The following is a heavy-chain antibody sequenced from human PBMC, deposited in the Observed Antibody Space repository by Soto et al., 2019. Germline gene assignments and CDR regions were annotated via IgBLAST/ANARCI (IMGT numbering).Heavy chain of an antibody. CDR3: AKDGFDWLPSGY. D-gene: IGHD3-9*01. Sequence: GGSLRLSCAASGFTFNTDSMNWVRQAPGKGLEWVSSISSSSTYIFYTDSVKGRFTISRDNSKNTLYLQMNSLRAEDTAVYYCAKDGFDWLPSGYWGQGTLVTVSS. CDR2: ISSSSTYI. V-gene: IGHV3-21*04. CDR1: GFTFNTDS. J-gene: IGHJ4*02.